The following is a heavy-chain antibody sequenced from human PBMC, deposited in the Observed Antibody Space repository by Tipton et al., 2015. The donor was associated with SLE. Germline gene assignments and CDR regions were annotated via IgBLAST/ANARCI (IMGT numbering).Heavy chain of an antibody. J-gene: IGHJ3*02. CDR1: GFTFISYG. CDR2: ISAYNGNT. CDR3: ARVDMYYYDSSGSPGSAFDI. Sequence: QSGAEVKKPGASVKVSCKASGFTFISYGISRVRQAPGQGLQWMGWISAYNGNTNYAQKLQGRVTMTTDTSTSTTYMELRSLRSDDTAVYYRARVDMYYYDSSGSPGSAFDIWGPGTMVTVSS. D-gene: IGHD3-22*01. V-gene: IGHV1-18*01.